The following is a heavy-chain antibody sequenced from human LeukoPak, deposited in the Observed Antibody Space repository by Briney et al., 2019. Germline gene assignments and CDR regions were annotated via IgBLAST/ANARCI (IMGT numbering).Heavy chain of an antibody. CDR2: INPNSGGT. V-gene: IGHV1-2*02. CDR3: AKSPYGSGSYPQY. Sequence: PWASVKVSCKASGYTFTGYYMHWVRQAPGQGLEWMGWINPNSGGTNYAQKFQGRVTMTRDTPISTAYMELSRLRSDDTAVYYCAKSPYGSGSYPQYWGQGTLVTVSS. CDR1: GYTFTGYY. D-gene: IGHD3-10*01. J-gene: IGHJ4*02.